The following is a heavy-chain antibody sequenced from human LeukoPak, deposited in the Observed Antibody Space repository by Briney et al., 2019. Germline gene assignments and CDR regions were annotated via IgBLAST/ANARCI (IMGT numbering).Heavy chain of an antibody. V-gene: IGHV4-39*07. Sequence: SETLSLTCTVSGGSISSSSYYWGWIRQPPGKGLEWIGSIYYSGSTYYNPSLKSRVTISVDTSKNQFSLKLSSVTAADTAVYYCARNQGEVPAATVVDYWGQGTLATVSS. CDR3: ARNQGEVPAATVVDY. D-gene: IGHD2-2*01. J-gene: IGHJ4*02. CDR2: IYYSGST. CDR1: GGSISSSSYY.